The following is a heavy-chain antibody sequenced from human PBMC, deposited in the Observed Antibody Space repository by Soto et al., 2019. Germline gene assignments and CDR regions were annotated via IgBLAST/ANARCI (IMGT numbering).Heavy chain of an antibody. V-gene: IGHV4-59*02. CDR2: IHYTGIS. D-gene: IGHD2-8*01. CDR3: ARSLNTPYYYYYYMDV. J-gene: IGHJ6*03. CDR1: GDSVTGHY. Sequence: PSETLSLTCSFSGDSVTGHYLTWIRQSPEKGLEWIGYIHYTGISHYNPSLKSRLTISVDTSKNQFSLQLTSVTAADTAVYYCARSLNTPYYYYYYMDVWGKGTTVTVSS.